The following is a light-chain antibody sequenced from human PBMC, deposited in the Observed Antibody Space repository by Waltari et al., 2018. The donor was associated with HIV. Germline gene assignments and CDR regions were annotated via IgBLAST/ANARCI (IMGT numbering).Light chain of an antibody. Sequence: EVVMTQSPATLSVSPGERAALDCRASQSVSRNLAWYQQKPGQPPRLLIYAASTRASGVPVRISGTGSGTEFTLTISSLQSEDFAVYYCQQYDDWPRTFGQGTRVEIK. V-gene: IGKV3-15*01. CDR2: AAS. CDR3: QQYDDWPRT. CDR1: QSVSRN. J-gene: IGKJ1*01.